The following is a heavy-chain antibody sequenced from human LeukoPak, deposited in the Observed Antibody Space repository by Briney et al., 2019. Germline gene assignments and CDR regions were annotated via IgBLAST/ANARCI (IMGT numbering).Heavy chain of an antibody. J-gene: IGHJ4*02. CDR1: GFTFSSYW. V-gene: IGHV3-66*01. D-gene: IGHD2-2*02. CDR2: IYSGGST. CDR3: ARDLSLYADY. Sequence: GGSLRLSCAASGFTFSSYWMSWVRQAPGKGLEWVSVIYSGGSTYYADSVKGRFTISRDNSKNTLYLQMNSLRAEDTAVYYCARDLSLYADYWGQGTLVTVSS.